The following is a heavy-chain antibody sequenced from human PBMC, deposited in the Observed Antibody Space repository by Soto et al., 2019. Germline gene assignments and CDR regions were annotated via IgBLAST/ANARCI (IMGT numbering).Heavy chain of an antibody. CDR3: ARIKRGVSVTGGMDV. D-gene: IGHD3-16*02. Sequence: SETLSLTCTGSCGSISSYYWSWIRQPAGKGLEWIGRIYTSGSTNYNPSLKSRVTMSVDTSKNQFSLKLSSVTAADTAVYYCARIKRGVSVTGGMDVWGQGTTVTVSS. J-gene: IGHJ6*02. V-gene: IGHV4-4*07. CDR2: IYTSGST. CDR1: CGSISSYY.